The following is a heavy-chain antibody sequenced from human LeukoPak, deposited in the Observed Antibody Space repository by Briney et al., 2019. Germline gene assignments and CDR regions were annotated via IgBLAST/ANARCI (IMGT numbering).Heavy chain of an antibody. CDR2: ISWNSGSI. J-gene: IGHJ4*02. Sequence: PGRSLRLSCAASGFTFDDYAMHWVRQAPGKGLHWVSGISWNSGSIGYADSVKGRFTISRDNAKNSLYLQMNSLRAEDTALYYCAKDMIGYCSSTSCYPFDYWGQGTLVTVSS. D-gene: IGHD2-2*03. V-gene: IGHV3-9*01. CDR3: AKDMIGYCSSTSCYPFDY. CDR1: GFTFDDYA.